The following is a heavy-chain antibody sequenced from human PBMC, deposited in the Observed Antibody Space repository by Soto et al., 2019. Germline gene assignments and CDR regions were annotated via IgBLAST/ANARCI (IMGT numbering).Heavy chain of an antibody. Sequence: ASVKVSCKASGYTFTSYCISWVRQAPVQGLEWMGWISAYNGNTNYAQKLQGRVTMTTDTSTSTAYMELRSLRSDDTAVYYCAGSIAARPNYYYGMDVWGQGTTVTVSS. CDR1: GYTFTSYC. CDR3: AGSIAARPNYYYGMDV. D-gene: IGHD6-6*01. J-gene: IGHJ6*02. CDR2: ISAYNGNT. V-gene: IGHV1-18*04.